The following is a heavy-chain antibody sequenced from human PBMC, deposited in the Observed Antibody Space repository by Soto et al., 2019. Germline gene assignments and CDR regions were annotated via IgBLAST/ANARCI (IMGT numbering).Heavy chain of an antibody. Sequence: GGSLRLSCAASGFTFSNYWMTWVRQAPGKGLERVANIKEDGSEKHYVDSVKGRFTTARDNAKNSLYLQMNSLRVEDTAVYFCSRDVVVGAKALNYWGQGALVTVS. CDR1: GFTFSNYW. D-gene: IGHD2-15*01. V-gene: IGHV3-7*01. J-gene: IGHJ4*02. CDR3: SRDVVVGAKALNY. CDR2: IKEDGSEK.